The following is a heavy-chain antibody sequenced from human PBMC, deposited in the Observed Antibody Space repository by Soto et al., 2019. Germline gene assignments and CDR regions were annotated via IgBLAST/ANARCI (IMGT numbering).Heavy chain of an antibody. CDR3: ARVSSRPTVVADWLDP. J-gene: IGHJ5*02. V-gene: IGHV5-51*01. Sequence: AGESLKISCRGSGYIFSTYWIGWVRQMPGEGLEWMGIIFPGDSDTRYSPSFQGQVTISADKSINTAYLQWSSLKPSDTAIYYCARVSSRPTVVADWLDPWGQGTLVTVSS. CDR2: IFPGDSDT. CDR1: GYIFSTYW. D-gene: IGHD1-1*01.